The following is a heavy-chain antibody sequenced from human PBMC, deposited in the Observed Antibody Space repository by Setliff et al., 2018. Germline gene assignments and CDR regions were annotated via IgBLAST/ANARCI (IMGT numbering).Heavy chain of an antibody. D-gene: IGHD3-10*01. J-gene: IGHJ4*02. V-gene: IGHV4-59*01. CDR1: GGYIRSFH. CDR3: ARSLSSGSYWNSRPFYSDY. Sequence: ASETLSLTCTVSGGYIRSFHWSWIRQPPGKGLEWIGYIYYSGTTNQNPSLKSRVTISVDTSKNQFSLKMSSMTAADTAVYYCARSLSSGSYWNSRPFYSDYWGQGTLVTVSS. CDR2: IYYSGTT.